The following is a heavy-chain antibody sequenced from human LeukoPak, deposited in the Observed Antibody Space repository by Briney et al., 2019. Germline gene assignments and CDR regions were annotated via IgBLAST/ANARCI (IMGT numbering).Heavy chain of an antibody. J-gene: IGHJ6*02. CDR1: GFTFSSYA. CDR2: ISYDGSNK. Sequence: GGSLRLSCAASGFTFSSYAMSWVRQSPGKGLEWVPVISYDGSNKYYADSVKGRFTISRDNSKNTLYLQMNSLRAEDTAVYYCARDGYDFWSGYYRYYYYGMDVWGQGTTVTVSS. CDR3: ARDGYDFWSGYYRYYYYGMDV. V-gene: IGHV3-30-3*01. D-gene: IGHD3-3*01.